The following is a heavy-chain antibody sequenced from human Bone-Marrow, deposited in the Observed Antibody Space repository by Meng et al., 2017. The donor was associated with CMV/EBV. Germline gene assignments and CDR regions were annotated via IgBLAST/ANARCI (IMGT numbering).Heavy chain of an antibody. J-gene: IGHJ4*02. CDR1: GFTFDGYD. CDR3: ARNHLGSNYEGY. CDR2: ISSSSSYI. D-gene: IGHD4-11*01. V-gene: IGHV3-21*01. Sequence: GESLKISCAASGFTFDGYDMNWVRQAPGKGLEWVSSISSSSSYIYYADSVKGRFTISRDNAKNSLYLQMNSLRAEDTAVYYCARNHLGSNYEGYWGQGTLVTVSS.